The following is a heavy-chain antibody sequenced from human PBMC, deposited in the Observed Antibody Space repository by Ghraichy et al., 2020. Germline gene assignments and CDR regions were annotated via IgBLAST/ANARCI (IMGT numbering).Heavy chain of an antibody. D-gene: IGHD1-26*01. J-gene: IGHJ4*02. CDR3: ARYEWELDY. V-gene: IGHV4-34*01. CDR2: INHSGST. CDR1: GGSFSGYY. Sequence: ETLSLTCDVYGGSFSGYYWSWIRQPPGKGLEWIGEINHSGSTNYNPSLKSRVTISVDTSKNQFSLKLSSLTAADTAVYYCARYEWELDYWGQGTLVTVSS.